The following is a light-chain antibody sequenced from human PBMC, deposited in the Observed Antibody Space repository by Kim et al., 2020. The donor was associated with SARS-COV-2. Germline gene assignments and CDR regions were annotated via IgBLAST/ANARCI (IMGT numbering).Light chain of an antibody. Sequence: RVTISCSGSSSNIGSNYVYWYQQRPGTAPKLLIYRNNQRPSGVPDRFSGSKSGTSASLAISGLRSEDEADYYCAAWDDSLSGPNWVFGGGTQLTVL. CDR2: RNN. CDR3: AAWDDSLSGPNWV. V-gene: IGLV1-47*01. J-gene: IGLJ3*02. CDR1: SSNIGSNY.